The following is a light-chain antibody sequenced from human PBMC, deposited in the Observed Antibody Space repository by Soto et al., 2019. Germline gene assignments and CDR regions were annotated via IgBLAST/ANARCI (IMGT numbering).Light chain of an antibody. CDR2: DAS. V-gene: IGKV3-11*01. Sequence: EIVLTQSPATLSLSPGERATLSCRASQSVSSYLAWYQQKPGQAPRLLIYDASNRATGIPARFSGSGSGTDFTLNISSLEPEDFAVYYCQQRSNWPPNFGGGTKVALK. CDR1: QSVSSY. CDR3: QQRSNWPPN. J-gene: IGKJ4*01.